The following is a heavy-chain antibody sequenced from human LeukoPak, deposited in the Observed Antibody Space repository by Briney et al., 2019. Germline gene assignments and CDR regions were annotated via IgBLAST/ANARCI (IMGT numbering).Heavy chain of an antibody. CDR1: GYTFTSYG. J-gene: IGHJ4*02. D-gene: IGHD3-9*01. Sequence: ASVKVSCKASGYTFTSYGISWVRQAPGQGLEWMGWISAYNGNTNYAPKLQGRVTMTTDASTFTAYMELRSLRSDDTAIYYCARVDGYESQSPYYDILTGPDYWGQGTLITVAS. CDR3: ARVDGYESQSPYYDILTGPDY. V-gene: IGHV1-18*01. CDR2: ISAYNGNT.